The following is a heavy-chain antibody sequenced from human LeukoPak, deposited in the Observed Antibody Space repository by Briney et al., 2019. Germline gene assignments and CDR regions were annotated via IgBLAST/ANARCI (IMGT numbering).Heavy chain of an antibody. V-gene: IGHV3-7*01. Sequence: GGSLRLSCVASGFTFGKYWMSWVRQAPGKGLEWVANIKLDGSEKNYVDSVKGRFTISRDNAKNSLYLQMNSLRAEDTAVYYCARDGEWLVGEFDPWGQGTLVTVSS. D-gene: IGHD6-19*01. CDR1: GFTFGKYW. J-gene: IGHJ5*02. CDR3: ARDGEWLVGEFDP. CDR2: IKLDGSEK.